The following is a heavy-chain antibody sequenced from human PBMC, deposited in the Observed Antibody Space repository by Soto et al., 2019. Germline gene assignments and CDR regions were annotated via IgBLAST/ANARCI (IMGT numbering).Heavy chain of an antibody. J-gene: IGHJ4*02. D-gene: IGHD3-3*01. CDR2: VWYDGSIE. CDR1: GFTFSSYG. V-gene: IGHV3-33*06. Sequence: QVQLVESGGGVVQPGGSLRLSCAASGFTFSSYGMHWVRQAPGKGLEWVAIVWYDGSIEYYADSVKGRFAISRDDSKKTVYLQMNSLRAEDTAMYHCAKSRYDFWSGYYHPFDFWCQGTLVTVSS. CDR3: AKSRYDFWSGYYHPFDF.